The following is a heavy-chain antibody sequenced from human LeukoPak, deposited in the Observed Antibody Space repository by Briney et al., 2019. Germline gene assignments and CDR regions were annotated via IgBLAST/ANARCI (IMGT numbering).Heavy chain of an antibody. Sequence: GGSLRLSCAASGFTFSSYSMNWVRQAPGKGLEWVSYISSSSSTIYYADSVKGRFTISRDNAKNSLYLQMNSLRAEDTAVYYCAREDDYGDYGRYYWGQGTPVTVSS. J-gene: IGHJ4*02. V-gene: IGHV3-48*01. CDR2: ISSSSSTI. CDR1: GFTFSSYS. CDR3: AREDDYGDYGRYY. D-gene: IGHD4-17*01.